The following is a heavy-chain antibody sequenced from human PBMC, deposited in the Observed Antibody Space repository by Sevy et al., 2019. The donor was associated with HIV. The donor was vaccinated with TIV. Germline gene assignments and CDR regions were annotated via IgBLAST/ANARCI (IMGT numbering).Heavy chain of an antibody. J-gene: IGHJ4*02. CDR1: GGSISSGGYY. CDR3: ARGGTIPLYYFDY. D-gene: IGHD1-26*01. Sequence: SETLSLTCTVSGGSISSGGYYWNWIRQHPGKGLEWIGYIYYSGSTSYNPSLQSRLTISVDTSKNQFSLKLNSVTAADTAVYYCARGGTIPLYYFDYWGQGTLVTVSS. V-gene: IGHV4-31*03. CDR2: IYYSGST.